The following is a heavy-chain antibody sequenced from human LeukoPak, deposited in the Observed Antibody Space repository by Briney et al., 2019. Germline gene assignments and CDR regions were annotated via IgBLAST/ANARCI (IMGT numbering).Heavy chain of an antibody. V-gene: IGHV5-51*01. CDR1: GYSFTSYW. J-gene: IGHJ5*02. D-gene: IGHD2-2*01. CDR2: IYPGDSDT. CDR3: ARRLGYCSSTSCYAWFDP. Sequence: SGESLKISCKGSGYSFTSYWIAWVRQMPGKGLEWMGIIYPGDSDTRYSPSFQGQVTISADKSISTAYLQRSSLKASDTAMYYCARRLGYCSSTSCYAWFDPWGQGTLVTVSS.